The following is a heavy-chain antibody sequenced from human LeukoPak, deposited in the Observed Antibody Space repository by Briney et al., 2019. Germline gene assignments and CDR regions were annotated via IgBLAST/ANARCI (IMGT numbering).Heavy chain of an antibody. Sequence: GGSLRLSCAAAGFTFSSYSMNWVRQAPGKGLEWVSCVNSDGSSTTYADSVKGRFTISRDNAKNTLYLQMNSLRAEDTAVYYCARDLDGDPPPNWFAPWGQETLVTVSS. V-gene: IGHV3-74*01. CDR2: VNSDGSST. CDR3: ARDLDGDPPPNWFAP. J-gene: IGHJ5*02. D-gene: IGHD7-27*01. CDR1: GFTFSSYS.